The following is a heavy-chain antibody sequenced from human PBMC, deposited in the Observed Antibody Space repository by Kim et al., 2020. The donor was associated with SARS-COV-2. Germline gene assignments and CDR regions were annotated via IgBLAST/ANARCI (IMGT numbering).Heavy chain of an antibody. D-gene: IGHD7-27*01. V-gene: IGHV3-30-3*01. CDR2: ISYDGSNK. CDR3: ARGWGGFHLTFYGMDV. CDR1: GFTFSSYA. J-gene: IGHJ6*01. Sequence: GGSLRLSCAASGFTFSSYAMHWVRQAPGKGLEWVAVISYDGSNKYYADSVKGRFTISRDNSKNTLYLQMNSLRAEDTAVYYCARGWGGFHLTFYGMDVWG.